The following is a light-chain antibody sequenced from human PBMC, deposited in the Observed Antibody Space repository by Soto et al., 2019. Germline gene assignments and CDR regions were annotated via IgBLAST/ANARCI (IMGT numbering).Light chain of an antibody. CDR1: STDVGGYNY. V-gene: IGLV2-14*01. Sequence: QSALTQPASVSGSPGQSITISCTGTSTDVGGYNYVSWYQQHPGKAPKLMIYDVSHRPSGVSNRFSGSKSGNTASLTISGLQAEDEGDYYCSSYTSSSTYVFGTGTQLTVL. J-gene: IGLJ1*01. CDR2: DVS. CDR3: SSYTSSSTYV.